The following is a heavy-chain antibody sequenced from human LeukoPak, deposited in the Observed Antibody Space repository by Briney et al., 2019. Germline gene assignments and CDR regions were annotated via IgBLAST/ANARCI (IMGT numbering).Heavy chain of an antibody. Sequence: GGSLRLSCAASGFTFSSSGMHWVRQAPGKGLEWVAVISHDGSNKYYADSVKGRFTFSRDNSKNTLYLQMNSLRAEDTAVYYCAKEYCSNSVCHSLDYWGQGTLVTVSS. CDR1: GFTFSSSG. V-gene: IGHV3-30*18. CDR3: AKEYCSNSVCHSLDY. D-gene: IGHD2-8*01. CDR2: ISHDGSNK. J-gene: IGHJ4*02.